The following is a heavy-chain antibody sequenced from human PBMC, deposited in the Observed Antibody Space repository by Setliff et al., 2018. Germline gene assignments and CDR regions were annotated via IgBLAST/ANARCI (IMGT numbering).Heavy chain of an antibody. D-gene: IGHD3-16*01. V-gene: IGHV4-34*01. CDR2: SNHGGST. CDR1: GESFSNNY. Sequence: SETLSLTCSVSGESFSNNYWSWIRQTPGKGLEWIGESNHGGSTTYHPSLKSRLTMSVDTSKNQFSLKLAAVTAADTAVYYCGLWSHDYHNGYWGQGTLVTVSS. J-gene: IGHJ4*02. CDR3: GLWSHDYHNGY.